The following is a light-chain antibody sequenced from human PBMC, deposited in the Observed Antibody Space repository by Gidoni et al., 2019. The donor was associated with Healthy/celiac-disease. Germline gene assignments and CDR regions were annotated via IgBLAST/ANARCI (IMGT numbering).Light chain of an antibody. CDR3: SSYTSSSTPVV. Sequence: QSALTQPASVSGSPGQSITISCTGTSSDVGGYNYVSWYQQHPGKASKLMIYDVSNRPSGVSTRFSGSKSGNTASLTISGLQAEDEADYYCSSYTSSSTPVVFGGGTKLTVL. J-gene: IGLJ2*01. CDR2: DVS. CDR1: SSDVGGYNY. V-gene: IGLV2-14*03.